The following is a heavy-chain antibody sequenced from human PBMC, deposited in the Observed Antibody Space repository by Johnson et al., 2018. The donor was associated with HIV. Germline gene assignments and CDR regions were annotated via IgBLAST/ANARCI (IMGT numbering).Heavy chain of an antibody. CDR3: AKNSAAFDI. CDR1: RFTFSDYY. V-gene: IGHV3-11*04. Sequence: QVQLVESGGGLVKPGGSLRLSCAASRFTFSDYYMSWIRQTPGKGLEWVSYISRSGGTIYYADSVTGRFSISRDNAKNSLYLQMNSLRAEDTAVYYCAKNSAAFDIRGQGTMVTVSS. D-gene: IGHD2/OR15-2a*01. CDR2: ISRSGGTI. J-gene: IGHJ3*02.